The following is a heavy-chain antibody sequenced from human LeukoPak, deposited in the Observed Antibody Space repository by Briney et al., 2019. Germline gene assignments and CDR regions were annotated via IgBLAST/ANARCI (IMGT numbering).Heavy chain of an antibody. Sequence: ASVKVSCKASGYTFTGYYIHWVRQAPGQGLEWMGRINPNSGGTNYAQKFQGRVTMTRDTSISTAYMELSRLRSDDTAVYYCAREDIVLMVYAMRGAFDIWGQGTMVTVSS. CDR1: GYTFTGYY. D-gene: IGHD2-8*01. V-gene: IGHV1-2*06. CDR2: INPNSGGT. J-gene: IGHJ3*02. CDR3: AREDIVLMVYAMRGAFDI.